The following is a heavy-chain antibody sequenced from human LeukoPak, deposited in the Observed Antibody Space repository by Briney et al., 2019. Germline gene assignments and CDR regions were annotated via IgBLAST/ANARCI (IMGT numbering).Heavy chain of an antibody. V-gene: IGHV3-7*01. CDR3: ARVLGVSSSIFDY. Sequence: GGSLRLSCAASGFTFSSYAMSWVRQAPGKGLEWVANIKQDGSEKYYVDSVKGRFTISRDNAKNSLYLQMNSLRAEDTAVYYCARVLGVSSSIFDYWGQGTLVTVSS. J-gene: IGHJ4*02. CDR2: IKQDGSEK. CDR1: GFTFSSYA. D-gene: IGHD3-10*01.